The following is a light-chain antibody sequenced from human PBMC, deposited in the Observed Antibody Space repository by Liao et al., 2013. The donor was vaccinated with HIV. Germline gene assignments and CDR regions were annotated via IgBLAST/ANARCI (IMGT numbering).Light chain of an antibody. CDR2: QDN. CDR1: YLRDKY. J-gene: IGLJ1*01. Sequence: SSELTQSPSVSVSPGQTASITCSGDYLRDKYASWYQHKPGQAPVLVIYQDNKRPSGIPERFSGSNSGNTATLTISGTQAIDEADYYCQTWDRTTYVFGSGTKVTVL. CDR3: QTWDRTTYV. V-gene: IGLV3-1*01.